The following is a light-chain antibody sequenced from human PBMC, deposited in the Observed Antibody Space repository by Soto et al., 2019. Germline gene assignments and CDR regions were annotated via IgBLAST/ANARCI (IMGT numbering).Light chain of an antibody. CDR2: GAS. Sequence: IVMTQSPATLSVSPGERATLSCRASQSVSSNLAWYQQKPGQAPRLLLYGASTRATGIPARFSGSGSGTKFTLTISSLQSEDFAVYYCQQYNNWPRTFGQGTKV. V-gene: IGKV3-15*01. CDR3: QQYNNWPRT. CDR1: QSVSSN. J-gene: IGKJ1*01.